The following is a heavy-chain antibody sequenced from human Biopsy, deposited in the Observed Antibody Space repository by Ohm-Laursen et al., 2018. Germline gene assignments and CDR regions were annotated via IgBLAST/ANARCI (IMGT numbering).Heavy chain of an antibody. CDR2: IFYRGST. D-gene: IGHD3-22*01. CDR3: ARDYDTSGYYYVS. V-gene: IGHV4-39*01. Sequence: SETLSLTCPVSGGSISNNNYYWGWIRQPPGKGLEWIGSIFYRGSTHYKPPLKSRVNISVDTSKNQFSLKLNSVTAADTAVYYCARDYDTSGYYYVSWGQGTLVTVSS. CDR1: GGSISNNNYY. J-gene: IGHJ5*02.